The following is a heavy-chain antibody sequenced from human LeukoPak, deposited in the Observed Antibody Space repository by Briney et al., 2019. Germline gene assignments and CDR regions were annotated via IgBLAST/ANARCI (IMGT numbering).Heavy chain of an antibody. D-gene: IGHD5-24*01. CDR3: ARRTPTETIAGYYYYYMDV. CDR1: GASISSFY. J-gene: IGHJ6*03. V-gene: IGHV4-59*08. CDR2: IFYTGST. Sequence: KTSETLSLTCTVSGASISSFYWSWIRQPPGKGLEWIGYIFYTGSTNYNPSLKSRVTMSVDTSKNQFSLNLSSVTAADTAVYFCARRTPTETIAGYYYYYMDVWGKGTTVTVSS.